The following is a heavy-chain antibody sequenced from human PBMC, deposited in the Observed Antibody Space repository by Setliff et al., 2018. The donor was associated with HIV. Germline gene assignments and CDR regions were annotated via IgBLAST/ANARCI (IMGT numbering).Heavy chain of an antibody. Sequence: CKASGYSPVNYGIAWVRQARGQGLEWLGWISVNTGDVFYAQTFQGRVTMTADASTGTVHMDLRGLTFDDSAIYFCAYRRGGWELRVWGQGTLVTVSS. CDR2: ISVNTGDV. J-gene: IGHJ4*02. V-gene: IGHV1-18*01. CDR1: GYSPVNYG. D-gene: IGHD1-26*01. CDR3: AYRRGGWELRV.